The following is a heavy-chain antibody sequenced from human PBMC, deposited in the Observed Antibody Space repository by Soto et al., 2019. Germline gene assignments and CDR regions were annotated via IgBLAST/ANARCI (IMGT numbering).Heavy chain of an antibody. CDR3: ARAQGSSTSLEIYYYYYYGMDV. CDR1: GGTFSSYA. J-gene: IGHJ6*02. CDR2: IIPISGTA. Sequence: QVQLVQSGAEVKKPGSSVKVSCKASGGTFSSYAISWVRQAPGQGLEWLGGIIPISGTANYAQKFQGRVTITADESTSTAYRELSSRRSEDTAVYYWARAQGSSTSLEIYYYYYYGMDVWGQGTTVTVSS. D-gene: IGHD2-2*01. V-gene: IGHV1-69*01.